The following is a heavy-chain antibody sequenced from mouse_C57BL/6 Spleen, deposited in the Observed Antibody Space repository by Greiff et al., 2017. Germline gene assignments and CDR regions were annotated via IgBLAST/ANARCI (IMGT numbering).Heavy chain of an antibody. D-gene: IGHD1-1*01. V-gene: IGHV1-50*01. CDR3: ARRDYGSSDGFAY. CDR1: GYTFTSYW. J-gene: IGHJ3*01. CDR2: IDPSDSYT. Sequence: QVQLKQPGAELVKPGASVKLSCKASGYTFTSYWMQWVKQRPGQGLEWIGEIDPSDSYTNYNQKFKGKATLTVDTSSRTAYMQLSSLTSEDSAVYYCARRDYGSSDGFAYWGQGTLVTVSA.